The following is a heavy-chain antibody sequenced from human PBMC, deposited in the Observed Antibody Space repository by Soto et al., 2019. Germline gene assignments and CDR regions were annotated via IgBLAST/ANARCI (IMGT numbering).Heavy chain of an antibody. J-gene: IGHJ4*02. V-gene: IGHV4-30-4*01. CDR1: GGSISSGGYS. CDR3: ASGRWLPLVYY. Sequence: PSETLSVTCAVSGGSISSGGYSWSWIRQPPGEGLEWIGHIFDSGTTYTNPSLRSQVAISLDTSKNHFSLTLSSVTAADTAVYYCASGRWLPLVYYWGQGTLVTVSS. CDR2: IFDSGTT. D-gene: IGHD5-18*01.